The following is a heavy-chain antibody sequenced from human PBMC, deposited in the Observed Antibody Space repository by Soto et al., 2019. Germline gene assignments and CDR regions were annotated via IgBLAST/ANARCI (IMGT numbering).Heavy chain of an antibody. V-gene: IGHV3-74*01. CDR1: GFTFSSYW. D-gene: IGHD5-12*01. CDR3: AKEYSGYDFAN. CDR2: INSDGRST. J-gene: IGHJ4*02. Sequence: PGGSLRLSCAASGFTFSSYWMHWVRQAPGKGLVWVPRINSDGRSTTYADSVKGRFTISRDNAKNTLYLQMNSLSAEDTAVYFCAKEYSGYDFANWGQGTPVTVSS.